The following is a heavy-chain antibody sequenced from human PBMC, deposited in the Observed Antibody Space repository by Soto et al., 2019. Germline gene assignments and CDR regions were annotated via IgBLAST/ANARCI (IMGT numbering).Heavy chain of an antibody. CDR1: GFTVSSYG. CDR3: AAGIVGATTLPSFDY. CDR2: IWYDGSNK. V-gene: IGHV3-33*01. D-gene: IGHD1-26*01. Sequence: QVQLGESGGGVVQPGRSLRLSCAASGFTVSSYGMHWVRQAPGKGLEWVAVIWYDGSNKYYADSVKGRFTISRDNSKNTLYLQMNSLRAEDTAVYYCAAGIVGATTLPSFDYWGQGTLVTVSS. J-gene: IGHJ4*02.